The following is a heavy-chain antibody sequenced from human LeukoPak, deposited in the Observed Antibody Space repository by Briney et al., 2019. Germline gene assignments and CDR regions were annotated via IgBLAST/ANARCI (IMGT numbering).Heavy chain of an antibody. Sequence: ASVKVSCKASGFTFNDYNMQWLRQAPGQGLEWMGWINPNSGGTNYAQKFQGRVTMTRDTSISTAYMELSRLRSDDTAVCYCARDGHFDNWGQGTLVTVSS. V-gene: IGHV1-2*02. CDR2: INPNSGGT. CDR1: GFTFNDYN. J-gene: IGHJ4*02. CDR3: ARDGHFDN.